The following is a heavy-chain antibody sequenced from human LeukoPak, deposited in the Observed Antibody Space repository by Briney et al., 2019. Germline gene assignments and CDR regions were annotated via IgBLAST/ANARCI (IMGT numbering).Heavy chain of an antibody. CDR3: ATYRSHTSCYTGGGFQQ. V-gene: IGHV4-61*02. CDR1: GGSISSCGYF. CDR2: IYSSGST. J-gene: IGHJ1*01. Sequence: SETLSLTCTGSGGSISSCGYFWIWIRQPAGKGLEWIGRIYSSGSTNYNPSLNSRVTISVDTSTKQCSVRLTSVTAADKAVYYCATYRSHTSCYTGGGFQQWAQGTLVTVSS. D-gene: IGHD2-2*02.